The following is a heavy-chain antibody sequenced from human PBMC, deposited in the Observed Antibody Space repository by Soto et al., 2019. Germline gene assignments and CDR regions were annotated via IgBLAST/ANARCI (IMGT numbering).Heavy chain of an antibody. CDR3: ARQSFYTAAGSYTADY. D-gene: IGHD6-13*01. J-gene: IGHJ4*02. CDR1: GGSISSSSYY. Sequence: QLQLQESGPGLVKPSETLSLTCTVSGGSISSSSYYWGWIRQPPGKGLEWIGSIYYSGSTYYNPSHKSRVTISVDTSKHQFSLKLRSVTAADTAVYYCARQSFYTAAGSYTADYWGQGTLVTVSS. CDR2: IYYSGST. V-gene: IGHV4-39*01.